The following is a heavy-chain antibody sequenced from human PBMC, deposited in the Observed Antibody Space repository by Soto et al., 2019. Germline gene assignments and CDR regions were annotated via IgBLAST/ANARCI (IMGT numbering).Heavy chain of an antibody. Sequence: GGSLRLSCAASGFTFSSYAMSWVRQAPGKGLEWVSNISSSGSSIYYADSVKGRFTISRDNAKNSLYLQMNSLRAEDTAVYYCAREKVGYGDGDAFDIWGQGTMVTVPS. J-gene: IGHJ3*02. D-gene: IGHD4-17*01. CDR3: AREKVGYGDGDAFDI. CDR2: ISSSGSSI. CDR1: GFTFSSYA. V-gene: IGHV3-48*04.